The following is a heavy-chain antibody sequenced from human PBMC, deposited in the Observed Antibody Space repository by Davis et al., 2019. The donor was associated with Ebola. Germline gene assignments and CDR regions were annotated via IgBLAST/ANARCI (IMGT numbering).Heavy chain of an antibody. J-gene: IGHJ6*03. CDR1: GFTFSSYA. V-gene: IGHV3-30-3*01. D-gene: IGHD3-10*01. CDR2: ISYDGSNK. Sequence: GESLKISCAASGFTFSSYAMHWVRQAPGKGLEWVAVISYDGSNKYYADSVKGRFTISRDNSKNTLYLQMNSLRAEDTAVYYCARAAEVYGSGSYYKPLYYYYYMDVWGKGTTVTVSS. CDR3: ARAAEVYGSGSYYKPLYYYYYMDV.